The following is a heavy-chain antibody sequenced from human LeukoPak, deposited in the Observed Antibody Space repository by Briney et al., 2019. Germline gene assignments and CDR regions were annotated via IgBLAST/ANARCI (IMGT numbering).Heavy chain of an antibody. D-gene: IGHD5-24*01. J-gene: IGHJ4*02. CDR2: IYHSGST. CDR3: ARGGLWLQLYFDY. Sequence: NPSETLSLTCAVSGGSISSGGYSWSWIRQPPVKGLEWIGYIYHSGSTYYNPSLKSRVTISVDRSKNQFSLKLSSVTAADTAVYYCARGGLWLQLYFDYWGQGTLVTVSS. V-gene: IGHV4-30-2*01. CDR1: GGSISSGGYS.